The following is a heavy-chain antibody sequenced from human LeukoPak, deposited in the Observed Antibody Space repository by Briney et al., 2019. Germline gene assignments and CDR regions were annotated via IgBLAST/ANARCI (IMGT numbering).Heavy chain of an antibody. Sequence: GESLKISCQASGYTFAKYWIGWVRQMPGKGLEWMGIIYPGDYDTRYSPSFQGQVTISADKSISTAYLRWSSLKASDTAMYYCAIYGGRDDAFDIWGQGTMVTVSS. CDR3: AIYGGRDDAFDI. D-gene: IGHD4-23*01. J-gene: IGHJ3*02. CDR1: GYTFAKYW. CDR2: IYPGDYDT. V-gene: IGHV5-51*01.